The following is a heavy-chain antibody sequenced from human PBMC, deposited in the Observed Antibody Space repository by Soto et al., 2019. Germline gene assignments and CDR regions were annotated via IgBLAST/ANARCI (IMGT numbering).Heavy chain of an antibody. CDR1: GFTFSSYA. J-gene: IGHJ6*02. D-gene: IGHD1-7*01. Sequence: PGGSLRLSCAASGFTFSSYAMSWVRQAPGKGLEWVSAISVSGGSTYYADSVKGRFTISRDNSKNTLYLQMNSLRAEDTAVYYCAKDQTTTGAYYHYGMDVWGQGTTVTVSS. V-gene: IGHV3-23*01. CDR2: ISVSGGST. CDR3: AKDQTTTGAYYHYGMDV.